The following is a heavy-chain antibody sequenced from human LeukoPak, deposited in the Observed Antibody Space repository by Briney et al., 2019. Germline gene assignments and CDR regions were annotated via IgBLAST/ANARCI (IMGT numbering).Heavy chain of an antibody. CDR2: IRYDGSNK. CDR3: ARAATYYYYYYMDV. Sequence: GGSLRLSCAASGFTFSSYGMHWVRQAPGKGLEWVAFIRYDGSNKYYADSVKGRFTISRDNSKNTLYLQMNSLRAEDTAVYYCARAATYYYYYYMDVWGKGTTVTVSS. CDR1: GFTFSSYG. J-gene: IGHJ6*03. V-gene: IGHV3-30*02.